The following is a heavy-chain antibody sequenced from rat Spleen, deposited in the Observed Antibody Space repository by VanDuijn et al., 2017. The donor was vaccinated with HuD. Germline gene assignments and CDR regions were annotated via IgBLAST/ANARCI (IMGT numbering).Heavy chain of an antibody. V-gene: IGHV5-19*01. CDR2: VTPSGITT. CDR1: GFTFSKYG. CDR3: TRDPGSPFDY. Sequence: EVQLVESGGGLVQPGRSLKLSCAASGFTFSKYGMQWIRQTPTKGLEWVAAVTPSGITTDYRDSVKGRFTISRENAKSTLYLQMNSLRSEDTATYYCTRDPGSPFDYWGQGTLVTVSS. J-gene: IGHJ3*01. D-gene: IGHD1-4*01.